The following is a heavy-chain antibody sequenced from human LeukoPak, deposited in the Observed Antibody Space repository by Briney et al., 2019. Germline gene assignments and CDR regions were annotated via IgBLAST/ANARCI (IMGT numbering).Heavy chain of an antibody. V-gene: IGHV3-23*01. CDR1: GFTFSSYA. D-gene: IGHD2-15*01. Sequence: PGGSLRLSCAASGFTFSSYAMSWVRRLQGRGWSGSQFADSVKGRITISRDNSKNTLYVQMNSLRAEDTAVYYCAKGLGGSCHSGLDHWGQGTLVTVSS. J-gene: IGHJ4*02. CDR3: AKGLGGSCHSGLDH.